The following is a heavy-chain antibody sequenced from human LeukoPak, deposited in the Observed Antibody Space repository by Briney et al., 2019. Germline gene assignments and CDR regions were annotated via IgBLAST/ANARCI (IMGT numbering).Heavy chain of an antibody. Sequence: SGGSLRLSCAASGFTFSSYWMSWVRQAPGKGLEWVANIKQDGSEKYYVDSVKGRFTIPRDNAKNSLYLQMNSLRAEDTAVYYCARDKVVGPSNFDYWGQGTLVTVSS. CDR1: GFTFSSYW. J-gene: IGHJ4*02. D-gene: IGHD1-26*01. CDR2: IKQDGSEK. V-gene: IGHV3-7*01. CDR3: ARDKVVGPSNFDY.